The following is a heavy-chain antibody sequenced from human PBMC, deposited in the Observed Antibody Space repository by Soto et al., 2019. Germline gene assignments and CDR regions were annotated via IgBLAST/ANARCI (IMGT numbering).Heavy chain of an antibody. CDR2: IYFGGNT. CDR3: ARVSLQWLVQEN. Sequence: EVQLVETGGGLIQPGGSLRLSCEASGFTVSSNYMIWVRQAPGKGLESVSIIYFGGNTYYAESVKGRFTISRDNSKNTMYLQMNSLRAEDTAVYYCARVSLQWLVQENWGQGTLVTVSS. V-gene: IGHV3-53*02. J-gene: IGHJ4*02. D-gene: IGHD6-19*01. CDR1: GFTVSSNY.